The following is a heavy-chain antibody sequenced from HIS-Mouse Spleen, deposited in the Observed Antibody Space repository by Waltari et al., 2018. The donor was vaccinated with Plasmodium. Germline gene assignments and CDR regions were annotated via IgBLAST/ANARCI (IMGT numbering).Heavy chain of an antibody. CDR3: ARSLGIASSYWYFDL. CDR1: GYSSSSGYY. Sequence: QVQLQESGPGLVKPSETLSLTCTVSGYSSSSGYYWGWIRQPPGKGLEWIGSIYHSGGPSYTPSLKSRVTISLDTSKTQFSLKLGSVTAADTAVYYCARSLGIASSYWYFDLWGRGTLVTVSS. J-gene: IGHJ2*01. CDR2: IYHSGGP. D-gene: IGHD2-15*01. V-gene: IGHV4-38-2*02.